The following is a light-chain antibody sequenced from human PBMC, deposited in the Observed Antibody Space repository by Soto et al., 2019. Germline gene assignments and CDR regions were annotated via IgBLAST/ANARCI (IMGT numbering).Light chain of an antibody. CDR1: NIGDKA. Sequence: SYVLTQRPSVSVAPEKTARITCGGDNIGDKAVHWYQHRPGQAPVLVIYYDFERPSGIHERFSGSNSGNTATLVISRVEAGDEDDYDCQVWDTTNDHPIFGGGTKLTVL. J-gene: IGLJ2*01. CDR3: QVWDTTNDHPI. CDR2: YDF. V-gene: IGLV3-21*04.